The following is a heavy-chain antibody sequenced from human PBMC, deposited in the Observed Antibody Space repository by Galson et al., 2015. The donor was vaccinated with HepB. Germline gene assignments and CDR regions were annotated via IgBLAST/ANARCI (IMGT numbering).Heavy chain of an antibody. J-gene: IGHJ6*02. D-gene: IGHD5-18*01. Sequence: SLRLSCAASGFTFSSYAMSWVRQAPGKGLEWVSAIRGSGGSTYYADSVKGRFTISRDNSKNTLYLQMNSLRAEDTAVYYCAKDGGDTAMVTRGYCYYGMDVWGQGTTVTVSS. CDR2: IRGSGGST. V-gene: IGHV3-23*01. CDR3: AKDGGDTAMVTRGYCYYGMDV. CDR1: GFTFSSYA.